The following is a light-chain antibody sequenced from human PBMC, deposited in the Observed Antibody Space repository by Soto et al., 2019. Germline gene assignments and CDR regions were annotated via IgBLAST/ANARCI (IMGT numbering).Light chain of an antibody. Sequence: QSVLTQPPSVSAAPGQKVTISCSGSSSNIGNNYVSWYQQLPGTAPKLLIYDNNKRPSGIPDRFSGSKSGTSATLGITGLQTGDEADYYCGTWDSSLSAGVFGTRTKLTVL. CDR2: DNN. V-gene: IGLV1-51*01. CDR1: SSNIGNNY. J-gene: IGLJ1*01. CDR3: GTWDSSLSAGV.